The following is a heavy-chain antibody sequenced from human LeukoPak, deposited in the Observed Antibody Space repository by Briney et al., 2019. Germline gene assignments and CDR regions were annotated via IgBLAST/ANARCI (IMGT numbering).Heavy chain of an antibody. D-gene: IGHD5-18*01. Sequence: SETLSLTCTISSGSISTRGYYWGWIRQPPGKGLEWIGSMYYSGSTYYNPSLHNRATISLDTSKNQVSLKLSSVTAADTAHYYCARHTGYNYGHVDYWGQGTLVTVSS. J-gene: IGHJ4*02. CDR1: SGSISTRGYY. V-gene: IGHV4-39*01. CDR3: ARHTGYNYGHVDY. CDR2: MYYSGST.